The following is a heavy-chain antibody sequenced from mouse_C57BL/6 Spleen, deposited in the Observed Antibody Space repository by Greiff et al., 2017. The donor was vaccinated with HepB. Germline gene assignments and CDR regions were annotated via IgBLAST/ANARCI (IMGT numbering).Heavy chain of an antibody. CDR1: GFTFSDYG. D-gene: IGHD2-5*01. J-gene: IGHJ3*01. CDR3: ARGDYSNYVAY. CDR2: ISSGSSTI. Sequence: EVQRVESGGGLVKPGGSLQLSCAASGFTFSDYGMHWVRQAPEKGLEWVAYISSGSSTIYYADTVKGRFTISRDNAKNTLFLQMTSLRSEDTAMYYCARGDYSNYVAYWGQGTLVTVSA. V-gene: IGHV5-17*01.